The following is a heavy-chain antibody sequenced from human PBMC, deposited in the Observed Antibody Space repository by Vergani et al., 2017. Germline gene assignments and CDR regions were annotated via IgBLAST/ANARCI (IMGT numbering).Heavy chain of an antibody. V-gene: IGHV3-21*05. D-gene: IGHD6-6*01. CDR1: GFTFSSYS. CDR3: ARGLEYSSSPTGFDY. J-gene: IGHJ4*02. Sequence: EVQLVESGGGLVKPGGSLRLSCAASGFTFSSYSMNWVRQAPGKGLEWVSYISSSSSTIYYADSLKGRFTISRDNAKNSLYLQMNSLRAEDTAVYYCARGLEYSSSPTGFDYWGQGTLVTVSS. CDR2: ISSSSSTI.